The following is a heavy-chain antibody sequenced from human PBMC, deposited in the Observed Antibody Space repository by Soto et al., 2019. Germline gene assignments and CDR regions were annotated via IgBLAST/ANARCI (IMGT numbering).Heavy chain of an antibody. V-gene: IGHV4-31*03. D-gene: IGHD4-17*01. CDR2: IYYSGST. CDR3: ARGGMTTNSYGMDV. Sequence: QVQLQESGPGLVKPSQTLSLTCTVSGGSISSGGYYWSWIRQHPGKGLEWIGYIYYSGSTYYKPSRKTRVTRSVDTSKNQLSLKLSSVTAADTAVYYGARGGMTTNSYGMDVWGQGTTVTVSS. CDR1: GGSISSGGYY. J-gene: IGHJ6*02.